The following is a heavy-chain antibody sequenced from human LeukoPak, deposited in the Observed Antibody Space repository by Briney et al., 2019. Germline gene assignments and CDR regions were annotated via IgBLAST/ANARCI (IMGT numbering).Heavy chain of an antibody. Sequence: SETLSLTCTVSGVSISSYFWSWIRQPPGKGLEWIGYISDSGSANYNPSLKSRVTMSVDTSKNQFSLKLRSVTAADTAVYYCANASLPYRDTAIVANWGQGTLATVSS. CDR1: GVSISSYF. CDR2: ISDSGSA. D-gene: IGHD5-12*01. CDR3: ANASLPYRDTAIVAN. J-gene: IGHJ4*02. V-gene: IGHV4-59*01.